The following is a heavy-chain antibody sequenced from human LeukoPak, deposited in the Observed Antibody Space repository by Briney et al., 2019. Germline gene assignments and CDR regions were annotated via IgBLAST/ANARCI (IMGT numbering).Heavy chain of an antibody. V-gene: IGHV3-23*01. J-gene: IGHJ4*02. D-gene: IGHD3-3*01. CDR3: AKDTFQELPYYDFWSGSHFGD. CDR2: ISGSGGST. CDR1: GFTFSSYA. Sequence: PGGSLRLSCAASGFTFSSYAMSWVRQAPGTGLEWVSAISGSGGSTYYADSVKGRFTISRDNSKNTLYLQMNSLRAEDTAVYYCAKDTFQELPYYDFWSGSHFGDWGQGTLVSVSS.